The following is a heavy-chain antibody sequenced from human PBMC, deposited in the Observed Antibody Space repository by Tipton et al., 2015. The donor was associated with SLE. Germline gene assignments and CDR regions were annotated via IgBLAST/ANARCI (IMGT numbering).Heavy chain of an antibody. CDR2: INHSGST. Sequence: LSLTCAVYGGSFSGYYWSWIRQPPGKGLEWIGEINHSGSTNYNPSLKSRVTISVDTSKNQFSLKLSSVTAADTAVYYCASPFLGNAFDIWGQGTMVTVSS. J-gene: IGHJ3*02. V-gene: IGHV4-34*01. CDR3: ASPFLGNAFDI. D-gene: IGHD3-3*02. CDR1: GGSFSGYY.